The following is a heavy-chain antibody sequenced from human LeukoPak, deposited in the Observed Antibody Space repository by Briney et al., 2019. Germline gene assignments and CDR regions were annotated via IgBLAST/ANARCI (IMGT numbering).Heavy chain of an antibody. V-gene: IGHV4-59*08. D-gene: IGHD1-14*01. CDR3: ARRLEATNRISSTNWFDP. CDR1: GGSISSYY. Sequence: SETLSLTCTVSGGSISSYYWSWIRQPPGKGLEWIGSISYSGSINYSPSLKSRVSISVDTSMNQFSLKLSSATAADTAIYYCARRLEATNRISSTNWFDPWGQGILVTVSS. CDR2: ISYSGSI. J-gene: IGHJ5*02.